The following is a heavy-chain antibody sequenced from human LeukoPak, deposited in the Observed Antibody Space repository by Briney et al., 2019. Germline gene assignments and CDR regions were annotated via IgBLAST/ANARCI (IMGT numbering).Heavy chain of an antibody. D-gene: IGHD2-2*01. Sequence: GGSLRLSCAASGFTFSSYSMNWVRQAPGKGLEWVSSISSSSSYICYADSVKGRFTISRDNAKNSLYLQMNSLRAEDTAVYYCARVEGDCSSTSCYLFDYWGQGTLVTVSS. J-gene: IGHJ4*02. V-gene: IGHV3-21*01. CDR3: ARVEGDCSSTSCYLFDY. CDR2: ISSSSSYI. CDR1: GFTFSSYS.